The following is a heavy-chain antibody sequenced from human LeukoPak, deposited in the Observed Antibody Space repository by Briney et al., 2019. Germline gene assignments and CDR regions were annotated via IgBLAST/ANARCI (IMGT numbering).Heavy chain of an antibody. CDR2: INQGGSVK. CDR3: ARGATTGPPDY. V-gene: IGHV3-7*01. J-gene: IGHJ4*02. CDR1: GFSFRDFW. Sequence: PGGSLRLSCAASGFSFRDFWMTWVRQAPGKGLEWVANINQGGSVKYYVDSVKGRFTISRDNSKNTLYLQMNSLRAEDTAVYYCARGATTGPPDYWGQGTLVTVSS. D-gene: IGHD1-26*01.